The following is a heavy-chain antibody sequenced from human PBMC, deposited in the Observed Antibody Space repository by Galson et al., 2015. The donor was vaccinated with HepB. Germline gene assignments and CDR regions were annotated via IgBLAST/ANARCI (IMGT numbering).Heavy chain of an antibody. J-gene: IGHJ6*02. D-gene: IGHD2-15*01. CDR2: ISAYNGNT. CDR1: GYTLTSYG. V-gene: IGHV1-18*04. CDR3: ARVVVARYYYYGMDV. Sequence: SVKVSCKASGYTLTSYGISWVRQAPGQGLEWMGWISAYNGNTNYAQKLQGGVTMTTDTSTSTAYMELRSLRSDDTAVYYCARVVVARYYYYGMDVWGQGTTVTVSS.